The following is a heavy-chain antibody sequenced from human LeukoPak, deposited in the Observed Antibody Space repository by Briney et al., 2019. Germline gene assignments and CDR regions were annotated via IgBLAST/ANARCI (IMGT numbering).Heavy chain of an antibody. CDR3: ARIAYDALDSYYYGMDV. CDR2: VTYSGNT. J-gene: IGHJ6*02. D-gene: IGHD3-3*01. Sequence: SETLSLTCTVSGGSISSGPYYWIWIRQHPGKGLEWIGYVTYSGNTYYYPALNSRVTVSLDTSKTQFSLKLSSVTAADTAVYYCARIAYDALDSYYYGMDVWGQGTTVTVSS. CDR1: GGSISSGPYY. V-gene: IGHV4-31*03.